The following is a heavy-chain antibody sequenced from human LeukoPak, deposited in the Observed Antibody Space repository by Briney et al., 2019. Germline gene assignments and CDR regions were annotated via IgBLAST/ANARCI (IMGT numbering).Heavy chain of an antibody. J-gene: IGHJ4*02. CDR2: INPNSGGT. CDR1: GYTFTGYY. V-gene: IGHV1-2*06. D-gene: IGHD2-2*01. Sequence: ASVKVSCKASGYTFTGYYMHWVRQAPGQGLEWMGRINPNSGGTNYAQKLQGRVTMTTDTSTSTAYMELRSLRSDDTAVYYCAREFRFSRSSTSCYTNWGQGTLVTVSS. CDR3: AREFRFSRSSTSCYTN.